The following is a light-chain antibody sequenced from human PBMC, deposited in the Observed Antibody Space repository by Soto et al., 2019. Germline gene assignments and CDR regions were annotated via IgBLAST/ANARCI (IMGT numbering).Light chain of an antibody. Sequence: EIVLTQSPGTLSLSPGERATLSCRASQSITNNYLAWYQQKPGRAHRLLIYGAASRATGIPDRFSGSGSGTDFTLTISRLEPDDFAMYYCQQYGYLVTFGGGTKVEIK. J-gene: IGKJ4*01. CDR1: QSITNNY. V-gene: IGKV3-20*01. CDR2: GAA. CDR3: QQYGYLVT.